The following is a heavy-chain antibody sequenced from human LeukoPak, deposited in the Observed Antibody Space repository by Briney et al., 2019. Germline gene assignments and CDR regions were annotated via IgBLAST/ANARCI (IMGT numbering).Heavy chain of an antibody. CDR1: GYTFTSYG. Sequence: ASVKVSCKASGYTFTSYGISWVRQAPGQGLEWKGWISAYNGNTNDAQKLQGRVTMTTDTSTSTAYMELRSLRSDDTAVYYCARDEITMVRGSSVYWGQGTLVTVSS. V-gene: IGHV1-18*04. J-gene: IGHJ4*02. CDR2: ISAYNGNT. CDR3: ARDEITMVRGSSVY. D-gene: IGHD3-10*01.